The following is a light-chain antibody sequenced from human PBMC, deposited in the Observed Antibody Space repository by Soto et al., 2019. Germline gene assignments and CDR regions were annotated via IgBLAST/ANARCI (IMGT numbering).Light chain of an antibody. CDR3: QQYGSSPTT. J-gene: IGKJ1*01. V-gene: IGKV3-20*01. CDR2: GAS. Sequence: EKLMSQSPATLSVSPGERVTLSCRASQNIHNHMSWFLQKPGQAPRRLIFGASFRATGIPDRFSGSGSGTDFTLTISRLEPEDFAVYYCQQYGSSPTTFGQGTKVDIK. CDR1: QNIHNH.